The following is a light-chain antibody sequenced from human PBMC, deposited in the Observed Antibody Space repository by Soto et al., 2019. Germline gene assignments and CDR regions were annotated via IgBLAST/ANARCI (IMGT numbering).Light chain of an antibody. CDR2: KVS. CDR3: MQGTQWPYT. Sequence: DVVMTQSPLSLPVTLGQPASISCRSSQSLVYSDGNTYLNWFQQRPGQSPRRLIYKVSNRDSGVPDRFGGSGAGTEFTLKISRVDAEDVGLYYCMQGTQWPYTFGQGTKLEIK. J-gene: IGKJ2*01. V-gene: IGKV2-30*01. CDR1: QSLVYSDGNTY.